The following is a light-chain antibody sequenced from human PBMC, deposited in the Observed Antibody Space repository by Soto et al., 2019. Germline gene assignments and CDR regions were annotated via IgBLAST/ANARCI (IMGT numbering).Light chain of an antibody. CDR1: SSDVGSYNY. CDR3: SSYTSTSTL. CDR2: EVS. J-gene: IGLJ1*01. V-gene: IGLV2-14*01. Sequence: QLVLTQPASVSGSPGQSITISCTGTSSDVGSYNYVSWYQQHPGKAPKLMIYEVSDRPSGISSRFSGSKSGNTASLTISGLQTEDEADYYCSSYTSTSTLFGPGTKVTVL.